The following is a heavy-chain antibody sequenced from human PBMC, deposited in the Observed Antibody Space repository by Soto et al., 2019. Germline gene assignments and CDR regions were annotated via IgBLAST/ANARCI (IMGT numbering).Heavy chain of an antibody. CDR1: GFTFSSYS. Sequence: EVQLVESGGGLVKPGGSLRLSCAASGFTFSSYSMNWVRQAPGKGLEWVSSISSSSSYIYYADSVKGRSTISRDNAKNSLYLQMNSLRAEDTAVYYCARGDTIVQLWFNYWGQGTLVTVSS. CDR3: ARGDTIVQLWFNY. D-gene: IGHD5-18*01. V-gene: IGHV3-21*01. J-gene: IGHJ4*02. CDR2: ISSSSSYI.